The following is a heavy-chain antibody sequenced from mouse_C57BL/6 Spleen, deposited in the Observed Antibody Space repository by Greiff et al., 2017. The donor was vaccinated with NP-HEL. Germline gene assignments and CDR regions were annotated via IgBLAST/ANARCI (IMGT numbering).Heavy chain of an antibody. J-gene: IGHJ3*01. CDR3: ARWSGDSGFAY. V-gene: IGHV1-54*01. CDR2: INPGSGGT. D-gene: IGHD1-3*01. Sequence: QVQLQQSGAELVRPGTSVKVSCKASGYAFTNYLIEWVKQRPGQGLEWIGVINPGSGGTNYNEKFKGKATLTADKSSSTAYMQLSSLTSEDSAVYFCARWSGDSGFAYWGQGTLVTVST. CDR1: GYAFTNYL.